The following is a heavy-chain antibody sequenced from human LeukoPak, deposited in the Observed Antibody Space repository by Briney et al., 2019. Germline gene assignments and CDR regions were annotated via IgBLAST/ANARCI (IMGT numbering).Heavy chain of an antibody. V-gene: IGHV4-61*05. D-gene: IGHD4/OR15-4a*01. CDR1: GGSISSSSYY. Sequence: SETLSLTCTVSGGSISSSSYYWGWIRQPPGKGLEWIGYIYYSGSTNYNPSLKSRVTISVDTSKNQFSLKLSSVTAADTAVYYCARKLGLFDGAENWFDPWGQGTLVTVSS. J-gene: IGHJ5*02. CDR2: IYYSGST. CDR3: ARKLGLFDGAENWFDP.